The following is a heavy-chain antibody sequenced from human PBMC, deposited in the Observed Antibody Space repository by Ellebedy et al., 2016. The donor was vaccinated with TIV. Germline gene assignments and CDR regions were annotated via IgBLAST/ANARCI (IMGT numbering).Heavy chain of an antibody. J-gene: IGHJ4*02. CDR1: GFTFSSYC. CDR2: INHDGSEK. V-gene: IGHV3-7*01. Sequence: GGSLRLXXAASGFTFSSYCMNWVRQTPGKGLEWVAQINHDGSEKNYVDSVKGRFTIARDSAKNSLYLQMNSLRAEDTAVYYCARDLLHNWDEAPLFDYWGQGTLVTVSS. D-gene: IGHD1-20*01. CDR3: ARDLLHNWDEAPLFDY.